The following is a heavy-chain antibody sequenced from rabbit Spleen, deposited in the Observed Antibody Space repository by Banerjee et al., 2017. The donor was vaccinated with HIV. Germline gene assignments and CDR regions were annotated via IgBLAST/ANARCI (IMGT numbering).Heavy chain of an antibody. D-gene: IGHD8-1*01. Sequence: QSLEESGGDLVKPGASLTLTCTASGFSFSSSDYMCWVRQAPGKGLEWIGCIDSGDVGTYYASWAKGRITISKTSSTTVTLQMTSLTVADTATYFCARDTGSSFSSYGMDLWGPGTLVTVS. CDR1: GFSFSSSDY. V-gene: IGHV1S40*01. CDR3: ARDTGSSFSSYGMDL. CDR2: IDSGDVGT. J-gene: IGHJ6*01.